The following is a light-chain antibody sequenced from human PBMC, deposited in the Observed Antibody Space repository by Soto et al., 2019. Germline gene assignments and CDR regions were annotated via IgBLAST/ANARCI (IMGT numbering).Light chain of an antibody. Sequence: QSVLTQPPSASGSPGQSVTISCTGTSSDVGGYNYVSWYQQHPGKAPKLMIYEVYKRPSGVPDRFSGSKSGNTASLTVSGLQAEDEADYYCTSYAGSNNLKLFGGGTQLTVL. J-gene: IGLJ2*01. V-gene: IGLV2-8*01. CDR3: TSYAGSNNLKL. CDR2: EVY. CDR1: SSDVGGYNY.